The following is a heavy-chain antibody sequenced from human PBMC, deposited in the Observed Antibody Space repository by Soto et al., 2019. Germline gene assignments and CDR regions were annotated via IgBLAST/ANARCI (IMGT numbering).Heavy chain of an antibody. CDR1: GYIFVNYG. Sequence: QVQLVQSGDEVRKPGSSVKVSCKASGYIFVNYGIAWVRQAPGQGLEWMGWISPYSGNTQYASKVQGRLTMTTDTSTITAYMVLGRLTSGDTAVYYCAMVDNCVTPTPQDVWGQGTTVTVSS. CDR3: AMVDNCVTPTPQDV. CDR2: ISPYSGNT. D-gene: IGHD5-12*01. J-gene: IGHJ6*02. V-gene: IGHV1-18*01.